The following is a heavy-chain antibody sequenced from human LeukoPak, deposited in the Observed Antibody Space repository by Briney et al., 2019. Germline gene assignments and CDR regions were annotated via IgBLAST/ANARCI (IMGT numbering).Heavy chain of an antibody. D-gene: IGHD6-19*01. CDR1: GGSISTYS. CDR2: IYYSGST. CDR3: ARGVTGGWYGDFQH. V-gene: IGHV4-59*01. J-gene: IGHJ1*01. Sequence: SETLSLTCTVSGGSISTYSWTWIRQPPGKGLEWIGNIYYSGSTNYNPSLKSRVTISVDTSKNQFSPKLSSVTAADTAVYYCARGVTGGWYGDFQHWGQGTLVTVSS.